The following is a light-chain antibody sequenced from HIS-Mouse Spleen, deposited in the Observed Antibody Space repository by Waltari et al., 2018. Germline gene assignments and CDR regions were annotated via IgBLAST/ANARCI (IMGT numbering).Light chain of an antibody. CDR3: YSTDSSGNHRV. V-gene: IGLV3-10*01. J-gene: IGLJ2*01. Sequence: SYELTQPPSVSVSPGQTASLPRPGDALPKKYAYWYQQKSGQAPVLVHVEDSKLPYGIPEIFSGSSSGTMATLTISGAQVEDEADYYCYSTDSSGNHRVFGGGTKLTVL. CDR1: ALPKKY. CDR2: EDS.